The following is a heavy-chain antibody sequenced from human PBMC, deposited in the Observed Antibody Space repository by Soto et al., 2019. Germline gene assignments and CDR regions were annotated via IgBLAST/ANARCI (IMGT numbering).Heavy chain of an antibody. CDR3: ARDAPSPISYYDSSGYYSRPPSIQH. CDR1: GYTFTSYG. Sequence: ASVKVSCKASGYTFTSYGISWVRQAPGQGLEWMGWISAYNGNTNYAQKLQGRVTMTTDTSTSTAYMELRSLRSDDTAVYYCARDAPSPISYYDSSGYYSRPPSIQHWGQGTLVTVSS. J-gene: IGHJ1*01. D-gene: IGHD3-22*01. V-gene: IGHV1-18*01. CDR2: ISAYNGNT.